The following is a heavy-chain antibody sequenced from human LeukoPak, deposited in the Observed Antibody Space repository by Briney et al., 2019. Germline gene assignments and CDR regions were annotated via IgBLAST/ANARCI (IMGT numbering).Heavy chain of an antibody. J-gene: IGHJ6*03. V-gene: IGHV1-2*02. D-gene: IGHD2-2*01. CDR3: ATDGRGLRSTSSYYMDV. CDR2: INPNSGGT. Sequence: ASVKVSCKASGYTFTGYYMHWVRQAPGQGLEWMGWINPNSGGTNYAQKFQGRVTMTRDTSISTAYIELSRLRSEDTAVYYCATDGRGLRSTSSYYMDVWGKGTTVTVSS. CDR1: GYTFTGYY.